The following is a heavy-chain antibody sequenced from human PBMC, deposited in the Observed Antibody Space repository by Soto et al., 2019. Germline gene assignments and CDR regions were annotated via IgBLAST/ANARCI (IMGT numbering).Heavy chain of an antibody. CDR2: ISAYNGNT. J-gene: IGHJ5*02. Sequence: GASVKVSCKASGYTFAIYGISWVRQAPGQGLEWMGWISAYNGNTNYAQKLQGRVTMTTDTSTSTAYMELRSLRSDDTAVYYCARDPDEYSSSFFMPWFDPWGQGTLVTVSS. D-gene: IGHD6-6*01. V-gene: IGHV1-18*01. CDR3: ARDPDEYSSSFFMPWFDP. CDR1: GYTFAIYG.